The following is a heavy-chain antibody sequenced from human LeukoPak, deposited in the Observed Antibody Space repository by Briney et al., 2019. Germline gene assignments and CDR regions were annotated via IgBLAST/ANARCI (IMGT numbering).Heavy chain of an antibody. D-gene: IGHD2-2*01. CDR2: INLNTGGT. J-gene: IGHJ5*02. CDR1: GYTFTCYY. Sequence: GASVTVSFTASGYTFTCYYLHWVRQAPGPGLEWMGWINLNTGGTKYAQTFQGRVTITRDTSISTAYMEVTRLTSDDTAVYYCARALVPAAQRLSSWGQGTLVTVSS. V-gene: IGHV1-2*02. CDR3: ARALVPAAQRLSS.